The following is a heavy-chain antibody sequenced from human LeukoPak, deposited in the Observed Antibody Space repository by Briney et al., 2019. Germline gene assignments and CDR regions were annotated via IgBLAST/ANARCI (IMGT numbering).Heavy chain of an antibody. CDR1: GFTFSSYA. CDR3: ARDHQRYSSGWYLLDY. Sequence: GGSLRLSCAASGFTFSSYAMSWVRQAPGKGLEWVAVISYDGSNKYYADSVKGRFTISRDNSKNTLYLQMNSLRAEDTAVYYCARDHQRYSSGWYLLDYWGQGTLVTVSS. J-gene: IGHJ4*02. V-gene: IGHV3-30*04. D-gene: IGHD6-19*01. CDR2: ISYDGSNK.